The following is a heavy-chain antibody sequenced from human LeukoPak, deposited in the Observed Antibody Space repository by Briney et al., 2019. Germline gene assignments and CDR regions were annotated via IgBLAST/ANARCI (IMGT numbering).Heavy chain of an antibody. Sequence: GGSLRLSCAASGFTFSSYGMHWVRQAPGKGLEWVAVISYDGSNKYYADSVKGRFTISRDNSKNTLYLQMNSLRAEDTAVYYCAKDTSMVRGVVNGMDVWGKGTTVTVSS. CDR3: AKDTSMVRGVVNGMDV. CDR1: GFTFSSYG. CDR2: ISYDGSNK. D-gene: IGHD3-10*01. V-gene: IGHV3-30*18. J-gene: IGHJ6*04.